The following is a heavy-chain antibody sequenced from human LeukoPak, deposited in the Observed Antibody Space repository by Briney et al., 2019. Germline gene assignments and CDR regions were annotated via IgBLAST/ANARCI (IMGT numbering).Heavy chain of an antibody. J-gene: IGHJ4*02. CDR1: GYTFTGYY. D-gene: IGHD6-19*01. V-gene: IGHV1-2*02. CDR2: INPNSGGT. CDR3: ARSGTVAGTNLFDY. Sequence: GSVKVSCKASGYTFTGYYMHWVRQAPGQGLEWMGWINPNSGGTNYAQKFQGRVTMTRDTSISTAYMELSRLRSDDTAVYYCARSGTVAGTNLFDYWGQGTLVTVSS.